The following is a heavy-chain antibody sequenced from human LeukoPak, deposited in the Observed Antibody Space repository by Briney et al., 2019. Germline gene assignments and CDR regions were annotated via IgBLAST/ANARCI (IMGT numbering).Heavy chain of an antibody. D-gene: IGHD6-19*01. Sequence: PGGSLRLSCAASGFTFSSCAMTWVRQAPGKGLEWVSGISNNSGRTRYADSVKGRFTISRDNSKNTLYLQMNSLTSEDTAVYYCAKGSRQWLGGNYDYWGQGTLVTVS. CDR3: AKGSRQWLGGNYDY. V-gene: IGHV3-23*01. CDR2: ISNNSGRT. J-gene: IGHJ4*02. CDR1: GFTFSSCA.